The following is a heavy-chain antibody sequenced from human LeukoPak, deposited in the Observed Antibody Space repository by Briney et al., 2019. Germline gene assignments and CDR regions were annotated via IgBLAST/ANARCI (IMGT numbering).Heavy chain of an antibody. CDR2: ISGSGGST. Sequence: GGSMRLSCAASGFTFSSYAMSWVRQAPGKGLEWVSAISGSGGSTYYADSVKGRFTISRDNAKNTLYLQMNSLRAKDTAVYYCARVRDGFGYFDYWGQGTLVTVSS. J-gene: IGHJ4*02. CDR1: GFTFSSYA. D-gene: IGHD3-16*01. V-gene: IGHV3-23*01. CDR3: ARVRDGFGYFDY.